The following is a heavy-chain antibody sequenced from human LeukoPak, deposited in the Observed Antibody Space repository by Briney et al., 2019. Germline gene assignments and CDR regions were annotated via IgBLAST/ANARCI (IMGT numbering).Heavy chain of an antibody. CDR3: ARAGVTNQLGETYWYFDL. J-gene: IGHJ2*01. Sequence: GGSLRLSCAASGFTFSSYWMSWVRQAPGKGLEWVANIKKDGSENYYVDSVKGRFTVSRDNAANSLYLQMSNLGVEDTAVYSCARAGVTNQLGETYWYFDLWGRGTLVTVSS. D-gene: IGHD1-1*01. V-gene: IGHV3-7*01. CDR1: GFTFSSYW. CDR2: IKKDGSEN.